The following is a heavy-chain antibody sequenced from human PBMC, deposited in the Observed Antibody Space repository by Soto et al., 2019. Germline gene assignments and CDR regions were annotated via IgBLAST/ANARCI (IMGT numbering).Heavy chain of an antibody. CDR1: GDTFSSYS. J-gene: IGHJ6*02. V-gene: IGHV1-69*01. CDR3: AANSLGGGSQGDV. D-gene: IGHD3-10*01. Sequence: QVRLVQSGAEVNKPGSSVKVSCKASGDTFSSYSISWVRQAPGQGLEWMGGIVPIFGTTVYAPRLQGRLTITADRPTGNSYLELSGLTFEDTAVYYCAANSLGGGSQGDVWGQGTTVTVSS. CDR2: IVPIFGTT.